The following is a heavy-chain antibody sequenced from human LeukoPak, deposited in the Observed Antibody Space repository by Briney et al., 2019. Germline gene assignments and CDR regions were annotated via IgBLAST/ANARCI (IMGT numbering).Heavy chain of an antibody. CDR1: GYTFTSYD. V-gene: IGHV1-8*01. D-gene: IGHD4-17*01. CDR2: MNPNSGNT. CDR3: ARAPAHSMTTVTTPDY. Sequence: ASVKVSCKASGYTFTSYDITWVRQATGQGLEWMGWMNPNSGNTGYAQKFQGRVTMTRNTSISTAYMELSSLRSEDTAVYYCARAPAHSMTTVTTPDYWGQGTLVTVSS. J-gene: IGHJ4*02.